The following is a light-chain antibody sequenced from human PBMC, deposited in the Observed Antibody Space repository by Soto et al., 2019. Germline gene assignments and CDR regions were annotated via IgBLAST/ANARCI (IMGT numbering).Light chain of an antibody. CDR3: QQYKYWPPT. V-gene: IGKV3D-15*01. CDR1: QSVSGN. Sequence: EIVMTQSPATLSVSPGERATLSCRASQSVSGNLAWYQQKPGQAPRLLIYGASTRATGIPARFSGSGSGTEFTLTISSLPPEDFAIYYWQQYKYWPPTFGPGTKVEIK. J-gene: IGKJ1*01. CDR2: GAS.